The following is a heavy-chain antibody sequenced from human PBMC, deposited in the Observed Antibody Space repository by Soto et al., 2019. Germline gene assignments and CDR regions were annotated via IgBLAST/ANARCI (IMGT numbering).Heavy chain of an antibody. CDR1: GGTFSSYA. J-gene: IGHJ6*02. D-gene: IGHD6-6*01. Sequence: SVKVSCKASGGTFSSYAISWVRQAPGQGLEWMGGIIPIFGTANYAQKFQGRVTITADKSTSTAYMELSSLRSEDTAVYYCAREGNSIAALGYYYGMDVWGQGTTVTVSS. CDR3: AREGNSIAALGYYYGMDV. V-gene: IGHV1-69*06. CDR2: IIPIFGTA.